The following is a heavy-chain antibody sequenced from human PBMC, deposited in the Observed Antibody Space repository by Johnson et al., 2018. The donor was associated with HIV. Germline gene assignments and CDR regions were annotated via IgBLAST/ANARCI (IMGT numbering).Heavy chain of an antibody. CDR2: INTGGGT. D-gene: IGHD2-15*01. Sequence: QMQLVESGGGVVQPGRSLRLPCAASGFTFGSYAMHWVRQAPGKGLEWVSVINTGGGTYYADSVKGRFTMSRDNSKNTLYLQMNSLRAEDTAVYYCARECSGGSCYPLDHDAFDIWGQGTMVTVSS. CDR1: GFTFGSYA. J-gene: IGHJ3*02. CDR3: ARECSGGSCYPLDHDAFDI. V-gene: IGHV3-NL1*01.